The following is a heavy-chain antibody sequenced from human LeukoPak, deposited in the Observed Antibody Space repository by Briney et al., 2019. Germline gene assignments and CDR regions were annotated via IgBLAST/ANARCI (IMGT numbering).Heavy chain of an antibody. V-gene: IGHV1-24*01. D-gene: IGHD3-22*01. CDR1: GYTLTELS. J-gene: IGHJ4*02. Sequence: GASVKVSCKVSGYTLTELSMHWVRQAPGKGLEWMGGFDPDDGETIYAQKFQGRVTMTEDTSTDTAYMELSSLRSEDTAVYYCATLDSSGFGYYFDYWGQGTLVTVSS. CDR3: ATLDSSGFGYYFDY. CDR2: FDPDDGET.